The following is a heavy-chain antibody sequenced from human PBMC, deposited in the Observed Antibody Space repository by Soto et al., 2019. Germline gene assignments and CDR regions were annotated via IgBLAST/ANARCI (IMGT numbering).Heavy chain of an antibody. D-gene: IGHD2-2*01. J-gene: IGHJ5*02. V-gene: IGHV3-33*01. CDR1: GFTFSSYG. CDR3: ARAGCISTSCYRWFDP. CDR2: IWYDGSNK. Sequence: PGGSLRLSCAASGFTFSSYGMHWVRQAPGKGLEWVAVIWYDGSNKYYADSVKGQFTISRDNSKNTLYLQMNSLRAEDTAVYYCARAGCISTSCYRWFDPWGQGTLVTVSS.